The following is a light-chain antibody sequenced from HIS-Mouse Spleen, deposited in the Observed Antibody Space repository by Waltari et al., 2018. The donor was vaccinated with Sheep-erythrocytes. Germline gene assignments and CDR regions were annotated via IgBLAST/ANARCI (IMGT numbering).Light chain of an antibody. J-gene: IGLJ3*02. V-gene: IGLV2-14*03. CDR1: SSDVGGYNY. CDR2: DVS. CDR3: SSYTSSSTWV. Sequence: QSALTQPASVSGSPGQSITISCTGTSSDVGGYNYVSWYQQHPGKAPKLMIYDVSNRASGVFNRVSGSKSGKTASLTISGLQAEDEADYYCSSYTSSSTWVFGGGTKLTVL.